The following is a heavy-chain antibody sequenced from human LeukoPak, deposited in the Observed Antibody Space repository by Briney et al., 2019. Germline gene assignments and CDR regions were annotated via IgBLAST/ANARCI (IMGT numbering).Heavy chain of an antibody. J-gene: IGHJ3*02. CDR3: AKPQLVVDAFDI. D-gene: IGHD6-13*01. Sequence: ASVKVSCKASGYTFTGYYMHWVRQGPGQGLEWMGWINPNSGGTNYAQKFQGRVTMTRDTSISTAYMELSRLRSDDTAVYYCAKPQLVVDAFDIWGQGTMVTVSS. V-gene: IGHV1-2*02. CDR1: GYTFTGYY. CDR2: INPNSGGT.